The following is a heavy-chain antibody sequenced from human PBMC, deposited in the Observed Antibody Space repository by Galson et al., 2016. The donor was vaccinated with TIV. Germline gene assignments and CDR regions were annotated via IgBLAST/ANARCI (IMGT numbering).Heavy chain of an antibody. V-gene: IGHV1-3*01. CDR3: ARDRLGAKRAFDI. CDR1: GYTFTSHT. J-gene: IGHJ3*02. CDR2: INVGNGNT. Sequence: SVKVSCKASGYTFTSHTMHWVRQAPGQRLEWMGWINVGNGNTKYVQKFKGRVTITCDTSARIAYMELSTLTSEDTAMYYCARDRLGAKRAFDIWGQGTLVTVSS. D-gene: IGHD3-16*01.